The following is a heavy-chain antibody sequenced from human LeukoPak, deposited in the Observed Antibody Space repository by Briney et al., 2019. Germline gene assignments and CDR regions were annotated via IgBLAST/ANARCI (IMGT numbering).Heavy chain of an antibody. CDR1: GFTFSSYG. CDR3: AREAAGRLFDY. Sequence: PGGSLRLSCAASGFTFSSYGMHWVRQAPGKGLEWVAVISYDGSNKYYADSVKGRFTISRDNSKNTLYLQMNSLRAEDTAVYYCAREAAGRLFDYWGQGTLVTVSS. V-gene: IGHV3-30*03. J-gene: IGHJ4*02. CDR2: ISYDGSNK. D-gene: IGHD6-13*01.